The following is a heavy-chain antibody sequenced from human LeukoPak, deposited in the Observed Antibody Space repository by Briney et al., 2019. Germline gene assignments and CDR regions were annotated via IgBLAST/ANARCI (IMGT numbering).Heavy chain of an antibody. CDR1: EFNFGGSW. D-gene: IGHD6-19*01. Sequence: GGSLRLSCAASEFNFGGSWMNWVRQAPGKGLEWVSAISGSGGSTSYADSVKGRFTISRDNSKNTLYLQMNSLRAEDTAVYYCAKPSSGWYNFDYWGQGTLVTVSS. J-gene: IGHJ4*02. CDR2: ISGSGGST. V-gene: IGHV3-23*01. CDR3: AKPSSGWYNFDY.